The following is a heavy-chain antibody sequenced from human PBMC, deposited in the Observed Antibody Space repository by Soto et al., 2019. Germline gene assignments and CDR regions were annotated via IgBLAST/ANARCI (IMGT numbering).Heavy chain of an antibody. D-gene: IGHD6-13*01. J-gene: IGHJ3*02. V-gene: IGHV4-39*01. CDR2: IYYSGST. Sequence: SETLSLTCTVSGGSISSSSYYWGWIRQPPGKGLEWIGSIYYSGSTYYNPSLKSRVTISVDTSKNQFSLKLSSVTAADTAVYYCASSWYDAFDIWGLGTMVTVSS. CDR3: ASSWYDAFDI. CDR1: GGSISSSSYY.